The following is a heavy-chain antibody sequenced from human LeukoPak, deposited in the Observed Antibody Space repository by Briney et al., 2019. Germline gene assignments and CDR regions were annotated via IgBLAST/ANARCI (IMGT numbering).Heavy chain of an antibody. V-gene: IGHV6-1*01. CDR1: GDSVSNNSAT. CDR2: TYYRSKWYH. Sequence: SQTLSLTCAISGDSVSNNSATWNWIRQSPSRGLEWLGRTYYRSKWYHDYAVSVKSRITINPDTSKNQFSLQLNSVTPEDTAVYYCARGATGTTFEWSVQDWFDPWGQGTLVTVSS. J-gene: IGHJ5*02. CDR3: ARGATGTTFEWSVQDWFDP. D-gene: IGHD1-1*01.